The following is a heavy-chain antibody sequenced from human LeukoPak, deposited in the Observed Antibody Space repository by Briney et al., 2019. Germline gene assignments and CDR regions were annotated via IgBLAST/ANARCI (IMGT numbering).Heavy chain of an antibody. CDR2: IYSGGST. Sequence: GGSLRLSCAASGFTVSSNYMSWVRQAPGKGLEWVSVIYSGGSTYYADSVKGRFTISRDNSKNTLYLQMNSLRAEDTAVYYCARDQKYQLLYLFDYWGQGTLVTVSS. CDR1: GFTVSSNY. CDR3: ARDQKYQLLYLFDY. V-gene: IGHV3-53*01. D-gene: IGHD2-2*02. J-gene: IGHJ4*02.